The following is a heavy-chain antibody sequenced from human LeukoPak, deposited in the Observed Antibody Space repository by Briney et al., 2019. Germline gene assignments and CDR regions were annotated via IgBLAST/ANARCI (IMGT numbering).Heavy chain of an antibody. J-gene: IGHJ4*02. CDR2: VYRSGVT. Sequence: GGSLGLSCAASGFTVSSNYMSWVRQAPGKGLEWVSVVYRSGVTNYADSVKGRFTISRDNSKNTMYLQMNSLRAEDTAVYYCRVCGGDCSLIDYWGQGTLVTVSS. D-gene: IGHD2-21*02. CDR1: GFTVSSNY. CDR3: RVCGGDCSLIDY. V-gene: IGHV3-53*01.